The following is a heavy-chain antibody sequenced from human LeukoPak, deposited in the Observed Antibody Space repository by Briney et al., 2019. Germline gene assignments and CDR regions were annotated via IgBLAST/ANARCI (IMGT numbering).Heavy chain of an antibody. CDR1: GGSISSYY. D-gene: IGHD6-6*01. CDR2: IYYSGST. J-gene: IGHJ4*02. V-gene: IGHV4-59*01. CDR3: ASYSSSSGVIDY. Sequence: SETLSLTCTVSGGSISSYYWSWIRQPPGKGLEWIGYIYYSGSTNYNPSLKSRVTISVDTSKNQFSLKLSSVTAADTAVYYCASYSSSSGVIDYWGQGTPVTVSS.